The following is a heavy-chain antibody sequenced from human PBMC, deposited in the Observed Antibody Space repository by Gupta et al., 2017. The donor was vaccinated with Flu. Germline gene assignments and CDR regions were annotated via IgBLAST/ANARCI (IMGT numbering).Heavy chain of an antibody. J-gene: IGHJ6*03. CDR2: IHYSGST. V-gene: IGHV4-39*01. CDR3: TRHTRDGGYCIRTTCDYYYYMDV. D-gene: IGHD2-2*01. Sequence: QLQLQESGPGLVKPSETLSLTCTVSDGSLISSRSYYWGWLRPPPGKGLAGIGSIHYSGSTHDNPSLKSRVTMSVDTSTNQVSLKLSSVTAAETAVYYCTRHTRDGGYCIRTTCDYYYYMDVWGKGTTVTVSS. CDR1: DGSLISSRSYY.